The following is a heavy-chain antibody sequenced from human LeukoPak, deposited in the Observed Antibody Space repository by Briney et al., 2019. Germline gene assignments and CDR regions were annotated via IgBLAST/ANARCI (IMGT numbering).Heavy chain of an antibody. CDR1: GFSLSTSGVG. V-gene: IGHV2-5*01. CDR3: AHSIKGITIFGVEPLGTFDY. Sequence: GSGPTLVKPTQTLTLTCTFSGFSLSTSGVGVGWIRQPPGKALEWLALIYWNDDKRYSPSLKSRLTITKDTSKNQVVLTMTNMDPVDTATYYCAHSIKGITIFGVEPLGTFDYWGQGTLVTVSS. J-gene: IGHJ4*02. CDR2: IYWNDDK. D-gene: IGHD3-3*01.